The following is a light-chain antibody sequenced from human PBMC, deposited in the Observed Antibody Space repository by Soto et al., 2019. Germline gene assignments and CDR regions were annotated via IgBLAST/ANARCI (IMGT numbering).Light chain of an antibody. J-gene: IGKJ1*01. CDR3: QQYGSSPRT. CDR1: QSVSSSH. CDR2: GAS. Sequence: EIVLTQSPGTLSLSPGERATLSCRASQSVSSSHLAWYQQKPGQAPRLLISGASSRATGIPDRFTGSGSGTDFTLTISRLEPEDFAVYYCQQYGSSPRTFGKGTKVDIK. V-gene: IGKV3-20*01.